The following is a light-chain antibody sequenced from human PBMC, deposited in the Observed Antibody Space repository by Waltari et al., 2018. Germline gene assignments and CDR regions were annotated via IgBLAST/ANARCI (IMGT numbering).Light chain of an antibody. V-gene: IGLV3-1*01. CDR1: DLGEKY. Sequence: SFDVTQPPSVSVSPGQTARITCSGDDLGEKYVSWYKQRPGQSPILVIYQDVKRPSGTPERFSGSNSGNTATLTITGTQTLDEGDYYCQAWDTTAEWMLFGGGTKLTVL. J-gene: IGLJ2*01. CDR2: QDV. CDR3: QAWDTTAEWML.